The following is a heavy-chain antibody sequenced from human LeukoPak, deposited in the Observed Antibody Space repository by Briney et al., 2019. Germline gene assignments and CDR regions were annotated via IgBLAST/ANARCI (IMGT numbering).Heavy chain of an antibody. V-gene: IGHV3-30*02. CDR2: IRYDRRNQ. CDR1: GFTFSSYG. CDR3: ARSGAGGAFDI. J-gene: IGHJ3*02. D-gene: IGHD1-26*01. Sequence: GGSLRLSCAASGFTFSSYGMHWVRQAPGKGLEWVAFIRYDRRNQYYADSVKGRFTISRDNSKNTLYLQMNSLRAEDTAVYYCARSGAGGAFDIWGQGTMVTVSS.